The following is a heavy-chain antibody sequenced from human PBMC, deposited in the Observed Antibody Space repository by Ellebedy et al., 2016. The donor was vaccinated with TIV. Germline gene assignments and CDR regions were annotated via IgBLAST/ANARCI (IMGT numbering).Heavy chain of an antibody. CDR3: ARGLIPVTGTLFFDW. V-gene: IGHV4-34*01. CDR1: GGSFSGYY. Sequence: SETLSLXXAVYGGSFSGYYWSWIRQPPGKGLEWIGEINHSGSTNYNPSLKSRVTISVDTSKNQFSLKLSSGTAADTGVYYCARGLIPVTGTLFFDWWGQGTLVTVSS. CDR2: INHSGST. J-gene: IGHJ4*02. D-gene: IGHD3-16*01.